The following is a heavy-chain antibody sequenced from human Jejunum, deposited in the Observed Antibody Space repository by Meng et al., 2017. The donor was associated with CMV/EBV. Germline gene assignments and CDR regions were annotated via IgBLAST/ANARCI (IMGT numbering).Heavy chain of an antibody. Sequence: FAASAFTFSSYGMHWVRQAPGKVLEWVSFIRYDGTNKYHADSVKGRFTISRDNSKNTLYLQMNSLRAEDTAVYYCAKDHGNSYDYWGQGTLVTVSS. J-gene: IGHJ4*02. CDR1: AFTFSSYG. CDR3: AKDHGNSYDY. CDR2: IRYDGTNK. V-gene: IGHV3-30*02. D-gene: IGHD6-6*01.